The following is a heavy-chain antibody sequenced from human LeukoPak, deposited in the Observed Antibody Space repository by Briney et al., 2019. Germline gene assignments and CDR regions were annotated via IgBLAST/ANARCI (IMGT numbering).Heavy chain of an antibody. CDR2: ISYSGST. J-gene: IGHJ4*02. Sequence: PSETLSLTCTVSGGSISSGGYYWSWVRQHPGKGLEWIGYISYSGSTSYNPSLKSRVTISVDTSKNQFSLRLSSVTAADTAVYYCARERAWAFVYWGRGTLVTVSS. CDR1: GGSISSGGYY. CDR3: ARERAWAFVY. D-gene: IGHD7-27*01. V-gene: IGHV4-31*03.